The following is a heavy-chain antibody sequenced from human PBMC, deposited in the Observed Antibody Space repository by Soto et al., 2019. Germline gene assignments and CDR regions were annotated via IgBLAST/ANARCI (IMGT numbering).Heavy chain of an antibody. CDR3: AKDRGNGDTPNIYSYYGIEV. J-gene: IGHJ6*02. V-gene: IGHV3-23*01. CDR1: GFSFSAYG. CDR2: ISGGGGTI. Sequence: GSLRLSCAVSGFSFSAYGMSWVRQAPGKGLEWISFISGGGGTIYYADSVKGRFISSRDNSKSTLYLQMTSLSVDDTAVYYCAKDRGNGDTPNIYSYYGIEVWGQGTTVTVSS. D-gene: IGHD2-21*02.